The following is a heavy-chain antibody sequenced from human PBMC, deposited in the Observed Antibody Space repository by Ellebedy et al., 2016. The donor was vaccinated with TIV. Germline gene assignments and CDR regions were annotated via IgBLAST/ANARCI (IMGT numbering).Heavy chain of an antibody. CDR3: VRTGRPWFDY. J-gene: IGHJ4*02. D-gene: IGHD2-8*02. CDR1: GFTFSDYY. CDR2: ISTSSSYT. Sequence: PGGPLRLSCVASGFTFSDYYMSWIRQAPGKGLEWVSTISTSSSYTKCADSVKGRFTVSRDDAKNSLYLHMNSLKAEDTAVYYCVRTGRPWFDYWGQGTLVTVSS. V-gene: IGHV3-11*06.